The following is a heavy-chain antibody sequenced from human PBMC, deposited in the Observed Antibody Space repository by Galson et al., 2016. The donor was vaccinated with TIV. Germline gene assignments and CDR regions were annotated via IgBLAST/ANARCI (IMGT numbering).Heavy chain of an antibody. D-gene: IGHD3-3*01. Sequence: SVKVSCKSSGYISTKYGYSWVLQAPGQGLEWMGWISGYNGNTYYAQTFQGRVTMTTETSTNTAYMELSSLRPDDSAVYYCARDRKASVNDDFWSGYSSFGDYWGQGTQVTVSS. CDR1: GYISTKYG. V-gene: IGHV1-18*01. CDR2: ISGYNGNT. CDR3: ARDRKASVNDDFWSGYSSFGDY. J-gene: IGHJ4*02.